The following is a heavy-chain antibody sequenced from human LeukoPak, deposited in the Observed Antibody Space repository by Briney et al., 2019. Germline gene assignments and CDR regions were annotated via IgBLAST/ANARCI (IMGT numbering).Heavy chain of an antibody. Sequence: PEGSLRLSCAASGFTFSSYSMNWVRQAPGKGLEWVSSISSSSSYIYYADSVKGRFTISRDNAKNSLYLQMNSLRAEDTAVYYCARVHTAILDYWGQGTLVTVSS. CDR2: ISSSSSYI. J-gene: IGHJ4*02. D-gene: IGHD5-18*01. CDR1: GFTFSSYS. V-gene: IGHV3-21*01. CDR3: ARVHTAILDY.